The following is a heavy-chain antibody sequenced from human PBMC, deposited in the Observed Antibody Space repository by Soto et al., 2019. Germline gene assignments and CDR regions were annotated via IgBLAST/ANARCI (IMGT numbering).Heavy chain of an antibody. Sequence: EVQLAESGGGLVQTGRSLRLSCEASGFSLVDYAMQWVRQVPWQGLERVLGISWDGGYTGYADSVKGRFTISRDNAKNALYLQMNRLRVEDTALYYCVKDEGVGNTLSCKDACDYLGQGTKVTVS. D-gene: IGHD2-2*01. CDR3: VKDEGVGNTLSCKDACDY. V-gene: IGHV3-9*01. CDR2: ISWDGGYT. CDR1: GFSLVDYA. J-gene: IGHJ3*01.